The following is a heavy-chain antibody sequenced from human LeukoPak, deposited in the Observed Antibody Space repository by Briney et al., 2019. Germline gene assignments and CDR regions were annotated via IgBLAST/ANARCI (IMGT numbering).Heavy chain of an antibody. V-gene: IGHV3-23*01. J-gene: IGHJ4*02. D-gene: IGHD5-24*01. CDR3: AKDRDMATTKFGDY. CDR1: GFTFSSYG. Sequence: GGSLRLSCTASGFTFSSYGMSWVRQAPGKGLEWVSVISGTGGASFYADSVKGRFTISRDNSKNTLYLQMNSLGAEDTALYYCAKDRDMATTKFGDYWGQGALVTVSS. CDR2: ISGTGGAS.